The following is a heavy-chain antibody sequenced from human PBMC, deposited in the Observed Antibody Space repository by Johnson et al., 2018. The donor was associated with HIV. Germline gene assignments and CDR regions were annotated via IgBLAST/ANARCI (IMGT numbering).Heavy chain of an antibody. Sequence: VQLVESGGGVVRPGRSLRLSCTASGFTVSGNYMNWVRQAPGKGLEWVSVIYSDGGTYYADSVQGRFTLSRDNSQNTLYLQMNSLRAEDTAVYYCARDWRGDSSGYYYFFSFDIWGQGTMVTVSS. J-gene: IGHJ3*02. CDR1: GFTVSGNY. CDR3: ARDWRGDSSGYYYFFSFDI. D-gene: IGHD3-22*01. CDR2: IYSDGGT. V-gene: IGHV3-66*01.